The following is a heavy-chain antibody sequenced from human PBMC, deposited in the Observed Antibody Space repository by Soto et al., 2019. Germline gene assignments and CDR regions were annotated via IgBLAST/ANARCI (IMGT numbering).Heavy chain of an antibody. V-gene: IGHV4-30-4*01. CDR1: GGSISSGTFY. Sequence: QVQLQESGPGLVKPSQTLSLTCSVSGGSISSGTFYWSWMRQPPGKGLEWIGYIYDSGDTYYIPHLESRITISIDASRNQFSLKLTSVTAADTAVYFCARTAGNVYQLVFNSWGRGTLVTVSS. D-gene: IGHD2-2*01. J-gene: IGHJ5*02. CDR3: ARTAGNVYQLVFNS. CDR2: IYDSGDT.